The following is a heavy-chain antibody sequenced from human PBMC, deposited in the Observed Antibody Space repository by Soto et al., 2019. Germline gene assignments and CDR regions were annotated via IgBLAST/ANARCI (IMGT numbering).Heavy chain of an antibody. Sequence: ASVKVSCKASGYTFTSYAMHWVRQAPGQRLEWMGWINAGNGNTKYSQKFQGRVTITRDTSASTAYMELNSLRAEDTAVYYCVRDQGDHVIHFDHWGQGALVTVSS. D-gene: IGHD3-16*01. CDR2: INAGNGNT. J-gene: IGHJ4*02. CDR1: GYTFTSYA. CDR3: VRDQGDHVIHFDH. V-gene: IGHV1-3*01.